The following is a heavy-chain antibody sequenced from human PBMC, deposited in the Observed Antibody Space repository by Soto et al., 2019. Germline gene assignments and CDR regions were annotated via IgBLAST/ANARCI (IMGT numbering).Heavy chain of an antibody. CDR3: ARSWFGELLYSNWFDP. D-gene: IGHD3-10*01. Sequence: SETLSLTCTVSGGSISSSSYYWGWIRQPPGKGLEWIGSIYYSGSTYYNPSLKSRVTISVDTSKNQFSLKLSSVTAADTAVYYCARSWFGELLYSNWFDPWGQGTLVTVSS. CDR1: GGSISSSSYY. V-gene: IGHV4-39*01. CDR2: IYYSGST. J-gene: IGHJ5*02.